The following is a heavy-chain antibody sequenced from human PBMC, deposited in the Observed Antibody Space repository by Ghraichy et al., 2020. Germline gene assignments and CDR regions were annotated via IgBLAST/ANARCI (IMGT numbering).Heavy chain of an antibody. CDR2: ISGSGGST. J-gene: IGHJ4*02. CDR3: AKGALWDDYIWGSYRYTDSGLYY. D-gene: IGHD3-16*02. V-gene: IGHV3-23*01. Sequence: GGSLRLSCAASGFTFSSYAMSWVRQAPGKGLEWVSAISGSGGSTYYADSVKGRFTISRDNSKNTLYLQMNSLRAEDTAVYYCAKGALWDDYIWGSYRYTDSGLYYWGQGTLVTVSS. CDR1: GFTFSSYA.